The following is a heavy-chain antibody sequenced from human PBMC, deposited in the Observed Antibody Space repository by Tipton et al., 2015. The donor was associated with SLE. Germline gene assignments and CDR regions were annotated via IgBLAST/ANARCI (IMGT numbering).Heavy chain of an antibody. J-gene: IGHJ6*03. D-gene: IGHD5-24*01. Sequence: TLSLTCAVFGGSFSGNYWIWIRQTPGKGLEWIGEINHRGDTNLNPSLESRVSVSKDTSKNQFSLKLTSVTAADTAIYYCARDLNGYNRGYYYYMDVWGKGTTVTVSS. V-gene: IGHV4-34*01. CDR2: INHRGDT. CDR1: GGSFSGNY. CDR3: ARDLNGYNRGYYYYMDV.